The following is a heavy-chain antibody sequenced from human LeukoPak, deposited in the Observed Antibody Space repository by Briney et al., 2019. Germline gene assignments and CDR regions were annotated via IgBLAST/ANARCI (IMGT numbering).Heavy chain of an antibody. CDR3: ARDRNGNYGRWGFDY. CDR2: IWYDGSNK. Sequence: GGSLRLSCAAPGFIVSSNYMSWVRQAPGKGLEWVAGIWYDGSNKYYADSVKGRFTISRDNSKNTLYLQMNSLRAEDTAVYYCARDRNGNYGRWGFDYWGQGTLVTVSS. V-gene: IGHV3-33*08. J-gene: IGHJ4*02. D-gene: IGHD4-17*01. CDR1: GFIVSSNY.